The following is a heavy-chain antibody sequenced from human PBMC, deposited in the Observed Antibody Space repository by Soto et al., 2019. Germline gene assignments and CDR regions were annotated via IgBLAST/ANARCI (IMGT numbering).Heavy chain of an antibody. CDR3: ARAVGDPLYYLDY. D-gene: IGHD6-19*01. CDR2: TDYSGNT. CDR1: SDSISSYY. J-gene: IGHJ4*02. Sequence: QVQLQESGPGLVRPSETLSLTCTVSSDSISSYYWIWIRQSPGKGLEWIGYTDYSGNTNYNPSLKCRGTISGDTSKNQFSLRLSSVTAADTAVYYCARAVGDPLYYLDYWGQGTRVTVSS. V-gene: IGHV4-59*08.